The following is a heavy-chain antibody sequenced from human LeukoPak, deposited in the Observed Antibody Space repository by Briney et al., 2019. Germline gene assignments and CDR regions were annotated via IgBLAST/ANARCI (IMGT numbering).Heavy chain of an antibody. CDR2: IIPILGIA. J-gene: IGHJ4*02. CDR1: GGTFSSYA. V-gene: IGHV1-69*04. CDR3: ARGHCSGGSCYPEDY. D-gene: IGHD2-15*01. Sequence: ASVKVSCKASGGTFSSYAISWVRQAPGQGLEWMGRIIPILGIANYAQKFQGRVTITADKSTSTAYMELSSLRSEDTAVYYCARGHCSGGSCYPEDYWGQGTLVTVSS.